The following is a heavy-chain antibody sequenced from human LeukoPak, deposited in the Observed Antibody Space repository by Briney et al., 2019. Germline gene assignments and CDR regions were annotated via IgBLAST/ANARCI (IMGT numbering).Heavy chain of an antibody. CDR3: ARRGAARRYDGMDV. D-gene: IGHD6-6*01. CDR2: INHSGST. J-gene: IGHJ6*02. CDR1: GGSFSGYY. Sequence: SETLSLACAVYGGSFSGYYWSWIRQPPGKGLEWIGEINHSGSTTYNPSLKSRVIISVDTSKNQFALKLTSVTAADTAVYYCARRGAARRYDGMDVWGQGTTVTVSS. V-gene: IGHV4-34*01.